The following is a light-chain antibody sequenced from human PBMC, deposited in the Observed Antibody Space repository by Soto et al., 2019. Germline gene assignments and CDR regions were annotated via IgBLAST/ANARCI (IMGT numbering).Light chain of an antibody. Sequence: EIVMTQSPATLSVSPGERATLSCRASQSVSSNLAWYQQKPGQAPRLLIYGASTRATGIPARFSGSGSGTEFTLTIGSLQSEDFAVYYCQQDNNWPLTFGGGTKVDIK. CDR2: GAS. CDR3: QQDNNWPLT. CDR1: QSVSSN. V-gene: IGKV3-15*01. J-gene: IGKJ4*01.